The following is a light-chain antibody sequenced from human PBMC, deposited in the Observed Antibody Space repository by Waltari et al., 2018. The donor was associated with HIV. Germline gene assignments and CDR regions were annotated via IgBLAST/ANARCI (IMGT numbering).Light chain of an antibody. CDR2: GAS. J-gene: IGKJ3*01. CDR3: QQRSRWEFI. CDR1: QSVRDN. Sequence: EIVMTQSPATLSVSPGERATLSCRASQSVRDNLAWYQQKPGQAPRLLIYGASTRAIGIPVRFSGSGSGTEFTLTISSLQSEDFATYYCQQRSRWEFIFGPGTRVEIK. V-gene: IGKV3-15*01.